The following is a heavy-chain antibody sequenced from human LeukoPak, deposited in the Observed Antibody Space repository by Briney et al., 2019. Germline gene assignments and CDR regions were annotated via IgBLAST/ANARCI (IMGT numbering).Heavy chain of an antibody. CDR3: ARSLHYGDYNNWNFDL. V-gene: IGHV4-4*07. J-gene: IGHJ2*01. CDR2: IHISGNT. D-gene: IGHD4-17*01. Sequence: PSETLSLTCTVSGASISSYYWSWIRQPAGQGLEWIGRIHISGNTNYNPSLKSRVTMSVDTSKNQFSLKLNSVTAADTAVYYCARSLHYGDYNNWNFDLWGRGTLVTVSS. CDR1: GASISSYY.